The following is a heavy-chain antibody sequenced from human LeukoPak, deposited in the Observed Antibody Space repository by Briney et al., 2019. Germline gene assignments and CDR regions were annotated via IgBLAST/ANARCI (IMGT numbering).Heavy chain of an antibody. V-gene: IGHV3-64D*06. CDR1: GFTFSSYA. CDR3: LEDLRDIAVAATPDY. Sequence: GGSLRLSCSASGFTFSSYAMHWVRQAPGKGLEYVSAISSNGGSTYYADSMKGRFTISRDNSKNTLYLQMSSLRPEDTAVYYCLEDLRDIAVAATPDYWGQGTLVTVSS. D-gene: IGHD6-13*01. CDR2: ISSNGGST. J-gene: IGHJ4*02.